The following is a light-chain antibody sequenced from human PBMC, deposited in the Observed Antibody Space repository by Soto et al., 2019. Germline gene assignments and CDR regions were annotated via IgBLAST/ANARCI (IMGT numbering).Light chain of an antibody. J-gene: IGKJ1*01. CDR2: GAS. CDR1: ERVGSN. CDR3: QQWIRLT. V-gene: IGKV3-15*01. Sequence: EIVMTQSPATLSVSPGDRVTLSCRASERVGSNVAWYQHKPGQAPRLLIYGASVRAPGIPDRFSGSGSETEFTLTISSLQSEDFAVYYCQQWIRLTFGQGTRLELK.